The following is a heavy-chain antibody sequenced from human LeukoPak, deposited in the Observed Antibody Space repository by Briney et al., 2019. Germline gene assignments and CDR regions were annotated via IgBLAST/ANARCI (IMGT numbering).Heavy chain of an antibody. V-gene: IGHV3-23*01. Sequence: GGSLRLSCAASGFTFNNYAMSWVRQAPGKGLEWVSGISDKGGSTHYAGPVKGRFTISRDNSKNTLFLQMNSLRAEDTALYCCAKDWSASDWGQGTLVTVSS. CDR1: GFTFNNYA. CDR3: AKDWSASD. CDR2: ISDKGGST. J-gene: IGHJ4*02. D-gene: IGHD6-25*01.